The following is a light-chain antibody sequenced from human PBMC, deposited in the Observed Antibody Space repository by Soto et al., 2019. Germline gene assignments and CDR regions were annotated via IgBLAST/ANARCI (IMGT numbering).Light chain of an antibody. Sequence: QPALTQPPSASGSPGQSVTISCTGTSRDVGGYNYVSWYQQHPGKAPKLMIFEVSARPSGVPERFSGSKSGNTASLIVSGLQAEDEADYYCTSYGGANTLVFGGGTKLTVL. CDR1: SRDVGGYNY. V-gene: IGLV2-8*01. J-gene: IGLJ2*01. CDR2: EVS. CDR3: TSYGGANTLV.